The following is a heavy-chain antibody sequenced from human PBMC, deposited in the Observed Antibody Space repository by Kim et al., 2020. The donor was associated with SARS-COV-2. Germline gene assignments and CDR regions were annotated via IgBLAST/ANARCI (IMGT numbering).Heavy chain of an antibody. CDR1: GGTFSSYA. CDR3: ASGGLFPAGKYTVTTRGRYYYYGMDV. V-gene: IGHV1-69*13. CDR2: IIPIFGTA. J-gene: IGHJ6*02. D-gene: IGHD4-17*01. Sequence: SVKVSCKASGGTFSSYAISWVRQAPGQGLEWMGGIIPIFGTANYAQKFQGRVTITADESTSTAYMELSSLRSEDTAVYYCASGGLFPAGKYTVTTRGRYYYYGMDVWGQGTTVTVSS.